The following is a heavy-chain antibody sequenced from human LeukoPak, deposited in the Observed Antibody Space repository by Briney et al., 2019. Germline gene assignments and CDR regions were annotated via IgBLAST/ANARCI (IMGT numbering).Heavy chain of an antibody. CDR3: ARASQTYYYGSGSSHFDY. CDR1: GGSISSSSYY. Sequence: PSETLSLTCTVSGGSISSSSYYWGWIRQPPGKGLEWIGSIYYSGSTYYNPSLKSRVTISVDTSKNQFSLKLSSVTAADTAVYYCARASQTYYYGSGSSHFDYWGQGTLVTVSS. V-gene: IGHV4-39*07. CDR2: IYYSGST. D-gene: IGHD3-10*01. J-gene: IGHJ4*02.